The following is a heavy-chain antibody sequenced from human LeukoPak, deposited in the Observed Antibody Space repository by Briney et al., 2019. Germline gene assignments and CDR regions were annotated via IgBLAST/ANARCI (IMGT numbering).Heavy chain of an antibody. D-gene: IGHD2-15*01. CDR2: INHSGST. Sequence: SETLSLTCAVYGGSFSGYYWSWIRQPPGKGLEWIEEINHSGSTNYNPSLKSRVTISVDTSKNQFSLKLSSVTAADTAVYYCAREFCSGGSCYYYYGMDVWGQGTTVTVSS. CDR1: GGSFSGYY. V-gene: IGHV4-34*01. CDR3: AREFCSGGSCYYYYGMDV. J-gene: IGHJ6*02.